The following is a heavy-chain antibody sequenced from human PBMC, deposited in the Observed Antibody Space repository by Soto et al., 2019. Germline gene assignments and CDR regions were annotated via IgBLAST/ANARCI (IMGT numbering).Heavy chain of an antibody. Sequence: PSETLSLTCTVSGGSISSYYWSWIQQPPGKGLEWIGYIYYSGSTNYNPSLKSRVTISVDTSKNQFSLKLSSVTAADTAVYYCAKKISGVIVLVPAAIFDYWGQGTLVTV. CDR2: IYYSGST. D-gene: IGHD2-2*01. CDR1: GGSISSYY. V-gene: IGHV4-59*01. CDR3: AKKISGVIVLVPAAIFDY. J-gene: IGHJ4*02.